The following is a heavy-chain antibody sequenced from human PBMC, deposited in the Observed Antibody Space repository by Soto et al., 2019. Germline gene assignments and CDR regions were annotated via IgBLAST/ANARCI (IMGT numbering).Heavy chain of an antibody. CDR2: IGTAGDT. D-gene: IGHD5-18*01. Sequence: GGSLRLSCAASGFTFSSYDMHWVRQATGKGLEWVSAIGTAGDTYYPGSVKGRFTISRENAKNSLYLQMNSLRAGDTAVYYCARSQRGYSYGYSFDYWGQGTLVTVSS. J-gene: IGHJ4*02. V-gene: IGHV3-13*01. CDR1: GFTFSSYD. CDR3: ARSQRGYSYGYSFDY.